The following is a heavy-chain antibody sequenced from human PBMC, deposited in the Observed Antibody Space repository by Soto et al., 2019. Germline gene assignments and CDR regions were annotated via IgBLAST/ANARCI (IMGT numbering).Heavy chain of an antibody. Sequence: ASVKVSCKASGYTFTSYGISWVRQAPGQGLEWMGWISAYNGNTNCAQKLQGRVTMTTDTSTSTAYMELRSLRSDDTAVYYCARGSFRFLECLPDFDYWGQGTLVTVSS. J-gene: IGHJ4*02. CDR1: GYTFTSYG. CDR3: ARGSFRFLECLPDFDY. CDR2: ISAYNGNT. V-gene: IGHV1-18*01. D-gene: IGHD3-3*01.